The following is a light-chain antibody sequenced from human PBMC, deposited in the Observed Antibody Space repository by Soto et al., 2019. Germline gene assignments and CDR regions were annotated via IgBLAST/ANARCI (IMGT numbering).Light chain of an antibody. V-gene: IGKV1-5*03. CDR2: MAS. CDR3: QQYNTYSRT. J-gene: IGKJ1*01. CDR1: QSISNW. Sequence: DIQMTQSPSTLSASVGDRVTITCRASQSISNWLAWYQQRPGKAPKLLIYMASRLEGGVASRFSGSGSGTEFTLTISSLQPDDFATNYCQQYNTYSRTFGQGTKVEIK.